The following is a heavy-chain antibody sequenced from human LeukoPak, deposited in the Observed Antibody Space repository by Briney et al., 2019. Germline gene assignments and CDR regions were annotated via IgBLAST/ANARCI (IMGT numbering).Heavy chain of an antibody. CDR3: ASDPERIFGVAH. D-gene: IGHD3-3*01. J-gene: IGHJ4*02. CDR2: ISSSSSYI. Sequence: GGSLRLSCVASGFTFSSYSMNWVRQAPGKGLEWVSSISSSSSYIYYADSVKGRFTISRDNAKNSLYLQMNSLRAEDTAVYYCASDPERIFGVAHWGQGTLVTVSS. CDR1: GFTFSSYS. V-gene: IGHV3-21*01.